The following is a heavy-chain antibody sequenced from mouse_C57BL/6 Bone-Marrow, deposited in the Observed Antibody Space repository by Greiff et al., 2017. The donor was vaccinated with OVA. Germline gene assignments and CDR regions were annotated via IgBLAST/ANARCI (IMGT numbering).Heavy chain of an antibody. Sequence: QVQLQQPGAELVKPGASVKLSCKASGYTFTSYWMQWVKQRPGQGLEWIGEIDPSDSYTNYNQKFKGKAKLTVDTSSSTAYMQLSSLTAEDSAVYYCARKGYDSDWYFDVWGTGTTVTVSS. D-gene: IGHD2-4*01. J-gene: IGHJ1*03. CDR1: GYTFTSYW. V-gene: IGHV1-50*01. CDR2: IDPSDSYT. CDR3: ARKGYDSDWYFDV.